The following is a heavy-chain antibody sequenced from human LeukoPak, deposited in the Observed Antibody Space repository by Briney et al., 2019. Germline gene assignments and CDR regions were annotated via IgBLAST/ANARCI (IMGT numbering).Heavy chain of an antibody. J-gene: IGHJ6*03. CDR1: GGTFSSYA. CDR2: IIPIFGTA. CDR3: AREGSIAAAGRYYYYYMDV. Sequence: SVKVSCKASGGTFSSYAISWVRQAPGQGLEWMGGIIPIFGTANYAQKFQGRVTITADESTSTAYMELSSLRSGDTAVYYCAREGSIAAAGRYYYYYMDVWGKGTTVTISS. V-gene: IGHV1-69*13. D-gene: IGHD6-13*01.